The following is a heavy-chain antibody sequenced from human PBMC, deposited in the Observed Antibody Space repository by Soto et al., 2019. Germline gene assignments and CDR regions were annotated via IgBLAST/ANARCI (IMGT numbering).Heavy chain of an antibody. CDR1: GGSISSGGYY. CDR2: IYYSGST. CDR3: ARDVVVVAAVQGRRYYYGMDV. J-gene: IGHJ6*02. Sequence: QVQLQESGPGLVKPSQTLSLTCTVSGGSISSGGYYWSWIRQHPGKGREWIGYIYYSGSTYYNPSLKSRVTISVDTSKNQFSLKLSSVTAADTAVYYCARDVVVVAAVQGRRYYYGMDVWGQGTTVTVSS. D-gene: IGHD2-15*01. V-gene: IGHV4-31*03.